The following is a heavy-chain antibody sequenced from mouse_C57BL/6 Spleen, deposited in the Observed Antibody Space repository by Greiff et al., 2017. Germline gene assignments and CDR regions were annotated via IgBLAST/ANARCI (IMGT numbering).Heavy chain of an antibody. V-gene: IGHV1-53*01. Sequence: QVHVKQPGTELVKPGASVKLSCKASGYTFTSYWMHWVKQRPGQGLEWIGNINPSNGGTNYNEKFKSKATLTVDKSSSTAYMQLSSLTSEDSAVYYCALIYYDYGIDVWGTGTTVTVSS. J-gene: IGHJ1*03. CDR1: GYTFTSYW. CDR3: ALIYYDYGIDV. CDR2: INPSNGGT. D-gene: IGHD2-4*01.